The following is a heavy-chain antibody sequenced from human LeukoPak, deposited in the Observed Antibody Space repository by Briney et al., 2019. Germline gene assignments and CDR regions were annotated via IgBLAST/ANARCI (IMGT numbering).Heavy chain of an antibody. Sequence: SETLSLTCSVSGDSISSGNYYWGWIRQPPGKGPEWIGNLYYSGSTYYYPSFKSRVTISVDTSKNQFSLKLSSVTAADTAVYYCASDRSSWNPGAPSWGQGTLVTVSS. D-gene: IGHD6-13*01. V-gene: IGHV4-39*01. J-gene: IGHJ5*02. CDR1: GDSISSGNYY. CDR3: ASDRSSWNPGAPS. CDR2: LYYSGST.